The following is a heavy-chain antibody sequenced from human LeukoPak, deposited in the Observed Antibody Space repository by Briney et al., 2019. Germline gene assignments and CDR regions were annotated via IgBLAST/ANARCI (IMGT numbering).Heavy chain of an antibody. V-gene: IGHV4-4*07. J-gene: IGHJ4*02. CDR1: GVSISSYY. Sequence: PSETLSLTCTVSGVSISSYYWSWIRQPAGKGLEWIGRIHTSGSTNYNPSLKSRVTMSVDTAKNQFSLKLSSVTAADTAVYYCARVNTGLRGSSGVDYWGQGTLVTVSS. CDR3: ARVNTGLRGSSGVDY. D-gene: IGHD3-10*01. CDR2: IHTSGST.